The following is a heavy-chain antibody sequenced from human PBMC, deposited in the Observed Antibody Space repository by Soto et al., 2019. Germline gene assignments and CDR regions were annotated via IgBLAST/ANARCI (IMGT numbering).Heavy chain of an antibody. D-gene: IGHD7-27*01. CDR2: ISYDGSNK. CDR3: ARDATFLGHAPNWFDP. Sequence: GGSLSLSCAASGFTFSSYAMHWVRQAPGKGLEWVAVISYDGSNKYYADSVKGRFTISRDNSKNTLYLQMNSLRAEDTDVYYCARDATFLGHAPNWFDPWGQGTLVGVSS. J-gene: IGHJ5*02. CDR1: GFTFSSYA. V-gene: IGHV3-30-3*01.